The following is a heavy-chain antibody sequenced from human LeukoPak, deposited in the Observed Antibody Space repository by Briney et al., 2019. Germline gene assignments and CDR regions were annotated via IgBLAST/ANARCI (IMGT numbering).Heavy chain of an antibody. Sequence: ASVKVSCKTSGFTFTVFHMHWVRQAPGQGLEWMGWINPNSGGTTYAQKFQGRVNMTRDTSISAVYMELSRLTSDDTAVYYCATPPGKVDYWGQGTLVTVSS. D-gene: IGHD4-23*01. J-gene: IGHJ4*02. CDR2: INPNSGGT. CDR1: GFTFTVFH. V-gene: IGHV1-2*02. CDR3: ATPPGKVDY.